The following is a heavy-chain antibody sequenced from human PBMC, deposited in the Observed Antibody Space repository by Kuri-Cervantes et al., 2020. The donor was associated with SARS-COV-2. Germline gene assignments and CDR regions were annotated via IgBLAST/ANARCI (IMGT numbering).Heavy chain of an antibody. D-gene: IGHD6-13*01. V-gene: IGHV4-4*07. J-gene: IGHJ4*02. CDR1: GGSISSYY. CDR2: IYTSGST. Sequence: SCTVSGGSISSYYWSWIRQPAGKGLEWIGRIYTSGSTNYNTSLKSRVTISVDTSKNQFSLKLSSVTAADTAVYYCARRAAAAGINYWGQGTLVTVSS. CDR3: ARRAAAAGINY.